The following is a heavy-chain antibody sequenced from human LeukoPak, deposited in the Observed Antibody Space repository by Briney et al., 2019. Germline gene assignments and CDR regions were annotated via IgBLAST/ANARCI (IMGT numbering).Heavy chain of an antibody. CDR2: IYSGGST. CDR1: GFTVSSNY. CDR3: ASTGDIWSGFSY. V-gene: IGHV3-53*01. J-gene: IGHJ4*02. D-gene: IGHD3-3*01. Sequence: GGSLRLSCVASGFTVSSNYMSWVRQAPGKGLEWVSVIYSGGSTYYADSVKGRFTISRDNSKNTLYLQMNSLRAEDTAVYYCASTGDIWSGFSYWGQGTLVTVSS.